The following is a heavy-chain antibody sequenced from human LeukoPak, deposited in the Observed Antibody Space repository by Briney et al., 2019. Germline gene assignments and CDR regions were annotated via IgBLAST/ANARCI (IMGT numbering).Heavy chain of an antibody. CDR2: MRHDGSKK. Sequence: GGSLRLSCAASAFSFSSYAMHWGRQAPGKGLEWVAFMRHDGSKKYYADSGQDRFIISRDNSKNTLYLQMNALRTEDSAVYFCAKGTGSGSFLVDYWGQGTLVTVSS. V-gene: IGHV3-30*02. D-gene: IGHD3-10*01. CDR3: AKGTGSGSFLVDY. CDR1: AFSFSSYA. J-gene: IGHJ4*02.